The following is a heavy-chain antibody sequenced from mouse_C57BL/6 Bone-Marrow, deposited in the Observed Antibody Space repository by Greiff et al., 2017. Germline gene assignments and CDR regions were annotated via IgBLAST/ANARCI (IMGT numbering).Heavy chain of an antibody. J-gene: IGHJ2*01. Sequence: VQLQQSGAELVRPGASVKLSCTASGFTIKDYYMHWVKQRPEQGLEWIGWIDPENGDTEYASKFQGKATITADTSSNTAYLQLSSLTSEDTAVYYCTMGYGSSCYCDYWGQGTTLTVSS. D-gene: IGHD1-1*01. CDR2: IDPENGDT. CDR3: TMGYGSSCYCDY. CDR1: GFTIKDYY. V-gene: IGHV14-4*01.